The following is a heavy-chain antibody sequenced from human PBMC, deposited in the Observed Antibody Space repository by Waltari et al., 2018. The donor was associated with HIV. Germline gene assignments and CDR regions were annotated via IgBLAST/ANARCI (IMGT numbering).Heavy chain of an antibody. V-gene: IGHV3-23*01. CDR2: SSGSGDNR. CDR1: GFSFSIYA. J-gene: IGHJ5*02. D-gene: IGHD6-13*01. Sequence: EVQLLESGGGLVQPGGSLRLSCRASGFSFSIYAMNWVRQAPGKGLELVSGSSGSGDNRYYADSVKGRFTISRDNSKNKVFLQMKSLRPEDTAFYYCTKDPVTAVGNINWFDPWGQGTLVTVSS. CDR3: TKDPVTAVGNINWFDP.